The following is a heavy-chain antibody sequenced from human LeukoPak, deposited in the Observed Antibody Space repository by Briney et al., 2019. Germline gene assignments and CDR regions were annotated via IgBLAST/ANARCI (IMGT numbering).Heavy chain of an antibody. Sequence: GGSLRLSCAASGFTFSSYWMHWVRQAPGKGLEWVSHIDSSGTIYYADSVKGRATISRDNAKNSLYLQMNSLRAEDTAVYYCARPAYCGGNCYYFPDYWGQGTLVTVSS. CDR2: IDSSGTI. CDR1: GFTFSSYW. V-gene: IGHV3-69-1*01. J-gene: IGHJ4*02. CDR3: ARPAYCGGNCYYFPDY. D-gene: IGHD2-21*02.